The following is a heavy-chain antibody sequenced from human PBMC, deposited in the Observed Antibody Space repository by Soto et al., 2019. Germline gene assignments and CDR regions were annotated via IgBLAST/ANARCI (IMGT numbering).Heavy chain of an antibody. CDR2: ITSSGST. D-gene: IGHD1-1*01. J-gene: IGHJ5*02. CDR3: ARGMPAIATRWFDP. CDR1: GGSFSDSY. V-gene: IGHV4-34*02. Sequence: QVQLQQWGAGLLKPSETLSLTCAVFGGSFSDSYWSWIRQSPGKGLEWIGEITSSGSTYYNPSLKSRATISGDTSKNQFSLEVKSVTAADTAVYYCARGMPAIATRWFDPWGQGTLVTVSS.